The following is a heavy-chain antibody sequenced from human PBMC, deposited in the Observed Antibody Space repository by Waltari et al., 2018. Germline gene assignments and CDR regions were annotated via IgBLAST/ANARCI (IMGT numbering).Heavy chain of an antibody. CDR2: IYPGDSDT. CDR1: GYSFTSYW. Sequence: EVRLVQSGAEVKKAGESLRISCEGSGYSFTSYWIGWVRQMPGKGLEWMGFIYPGDSDTRYSPSFQGQVTISADKSLRTAYLQWTSLKASDSAMYYCARHGWYSGHDGDYFYMDVWGMGTTVTVSS. CDR3: ARHGWYSGHDGDYFYMDV. V-gene: IGHV5-51*01. J-gene: IGHJ6*03. D-gene: IGHD1-26*01.